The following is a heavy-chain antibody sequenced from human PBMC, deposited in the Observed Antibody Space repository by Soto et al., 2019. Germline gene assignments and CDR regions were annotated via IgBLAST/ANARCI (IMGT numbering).Heavy chain of an antibody. V-gene: IGHV1-69*13. CDR2: IIPIFGTA. J-gene: IGHJ6*02. Sequence: ASVKVSCKASGGTFSSYAISWVRQAPGQGLEWMGGIIPIFGTANYAQKFQGRVTITADESTSTAYMELSSLRSEDTAVYYCARGVRYSSSSDYYYYYGMDVWGQGTTVTVSS. D-gene: IGHD6-6*01. CDR3: ARGVRYSSSSDYYYYYGMDV. CDR1: GGTFSSYA.